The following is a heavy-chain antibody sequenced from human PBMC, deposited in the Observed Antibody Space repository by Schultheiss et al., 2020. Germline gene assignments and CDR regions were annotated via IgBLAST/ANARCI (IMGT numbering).Heavy chain of an antibody. CDR3: AKGDGGYYDSSGYRHY. CDR1: GFTFSSYA. D-gene: IGHD3-22*01. Sequence: ESLKISCAASGFTFSSYAMSWVRQAPGKGLEWVSAISGSGGSTYYADSVKGRFTISRDNSKNTLYLQMNSLRAEDTAVYYCAKGDGGYYDSSGYRHYWGQGTLVTVSS. CDR2: ISGSGGST. V-gene: IGHV3-23*01. J-gene: IGHJ4*02.